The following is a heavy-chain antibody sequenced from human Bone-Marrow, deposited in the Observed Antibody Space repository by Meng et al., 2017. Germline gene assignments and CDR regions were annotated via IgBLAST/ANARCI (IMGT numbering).Heavy chain of an antibody. CDR1: GGTFSSYA. CDR3: ASMTTVTVDYYFDY. Sequence: QVQLVQSGAEVKKPGSSVKVSCKASGGTFSSYAISWVRQAPGQGLEWMGGIIPIFGTANYAQKFQGRVTITADESTSTAYMELSSLRSEDTAVYYCASMTTVTVDYYFDYWGQGTLVTSPQ. J-gene: IGHJ4*02. V-gene: IGHV1-69*01. CDR2: IIPIFGTA. D-gene: IGHD4-17*01.